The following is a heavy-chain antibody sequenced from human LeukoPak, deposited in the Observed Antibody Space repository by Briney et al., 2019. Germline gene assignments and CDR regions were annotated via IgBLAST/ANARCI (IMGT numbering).Heavy chain of an antibody. CDR1: GFTFSSHA. V-gene: IGHV3-23*01. Sequence: SGGSLRLSCAASGFTFSSHAMSWVRQAQGKGLEWVSGISGSGNTKYYADSVKGRFTISRDNSKNTVYLQMNSLRAEDTAVYYCARDFNVIIPGGWFDPWGQGTLVTVSS. CDR3: ARDFNVIIPGGWFDP. D-gene: IGHD2/OR15-2a*01. CDR2: ISGSGNTK. J-gene: IGHJ5*02.